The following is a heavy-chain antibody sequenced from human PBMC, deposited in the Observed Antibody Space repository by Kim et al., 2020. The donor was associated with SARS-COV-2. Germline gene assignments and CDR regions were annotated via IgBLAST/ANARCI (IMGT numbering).Heavy chain of an antibody. CDR2: ISGSGGST. D-gene: IGHD3-10*01. V-gene: IGHV3-23*01. Sequence: GGSLRLSCAASGFTFSSYAMSWVRQAPGKGLEWVSAISGSGGSTYYADSVKGRFTISRDNSKNTLYLQMNSLRAEDTAVYYCANSASITMVRGVISCFDYWGQGTLVTVSS. CDR1: GFTFSSYA. CDR3: ANSASITMVRGVISCFDY. J-gene: IGHJ4*02.